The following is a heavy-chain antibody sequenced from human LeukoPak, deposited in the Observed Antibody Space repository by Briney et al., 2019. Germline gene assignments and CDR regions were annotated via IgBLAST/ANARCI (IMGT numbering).Heavy chain of an antibody. J-gene: IGHJ4*02. Sequence: AGGSLRLSCAASGFAFSSYNKKWVRQAPGKGLEWVSFISTTSTYIYYADSVKGRFTVSRDNSKNLLYLQMDSLRVEDTAVYYCARAGTCSSTSCDGGIEYWGQGTLVTVSS. D-gene: IGHD2-2*01. CDR2: ISTTSTYI. CDR3: ARAGTCSSTSCDGGIEY. V-gene: IGHV3-21*06. CDR1: GFAFSSYN.